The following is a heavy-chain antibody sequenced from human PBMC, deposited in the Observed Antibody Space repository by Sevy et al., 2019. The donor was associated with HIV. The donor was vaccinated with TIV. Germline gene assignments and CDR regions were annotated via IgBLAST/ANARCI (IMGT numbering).Heavy chain of an antibody. D-gene: IGHD6-19*01. J-gene: IGHJ6*02. CDR1: GFTVSGTH. CDR2: RSSGGGT. Sequence: GGSLRLSCAAYGFTVSGTHMSWVRQAPGKGLEWVSHRSSGGGTNYANSVEGRIAISRDNSKNTLYLQMNSLRADDTAVYYCARVGSSGWFYYYAMDVWGQGTTVTVSS. V-gene: IGHV3-53*01. CDR3: ARVGSSGWFYYYAMDV.